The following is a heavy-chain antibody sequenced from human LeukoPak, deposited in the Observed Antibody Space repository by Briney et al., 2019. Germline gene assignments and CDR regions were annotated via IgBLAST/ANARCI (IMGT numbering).Heavy chain of an antibody. CDR1: GGSFSGYY. CDR2: INHSGST. CDR3: ARGPIAAAAPYYFDY. V-gene: IGHV4-34*01. Sequence: SETLSLTCAVYGGSFSGYYWSWIRQPPGKGLEWIGEINHSGSTNYNPSLKSRVTISVDTSKNQFSLKLSSVTAADTAVYYCARGPIAAAAPYYFDYWGQGTLVTVSS. J-gene: IGHJ4*02. D-gene: IGHD6-13*01.